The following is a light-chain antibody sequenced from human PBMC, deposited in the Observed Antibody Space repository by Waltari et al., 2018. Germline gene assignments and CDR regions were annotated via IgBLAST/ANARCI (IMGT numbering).Light chain of an antibody. Sequence: EIVMTQTPATLSVSPGERATPSCRARQSVSSNLAWYQQKPGQAPRLLIYDASTRDTGIPDRFSGSGSGTEFTLTISSLQSEDFAFYYCQQYNNWPPLTFGGGTKVEIK. J-gene: IGKJ4*01. CDR2: DAS. V-gene: IGKV3-15*01. CDR3: QQYNNWPPLT. CDR1: QSVSSN.